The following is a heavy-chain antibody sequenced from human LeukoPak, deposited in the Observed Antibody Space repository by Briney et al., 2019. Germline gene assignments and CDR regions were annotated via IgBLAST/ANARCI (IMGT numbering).Heavy chain of an antibody. Sequence: ASVKVSCKASGGTFSSYAISWVRQAPGQGLEWMGWINPNSGGTNYAQKFQGRVTMTRDTSISTAYMELSRLRSDDTAVYYCARDRHPIVGATYYFDYWGQGTLVTVSS. CDR3: ARDRHPIVGATYYFDY. V-gene: IGHV1-2*02. D-gene: IGHD1-26*01. CDR2: INPNSGGT. J-gene: IGHJ4*02. CDR1: GGTFSSYA.